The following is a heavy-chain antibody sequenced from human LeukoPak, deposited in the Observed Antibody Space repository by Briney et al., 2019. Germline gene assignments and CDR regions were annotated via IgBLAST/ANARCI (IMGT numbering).Heavy chain of an antibody. CDR1: GGSISSYY. CDR2: IYYSGST. V-gene: IGHV4-59*01. CDR3: TTDTSSGWYQGHDAFDI. J-gene: IGHJ3*02. D-gene: IGHD6-19*01. Sequence: SETLSLTCTVSGGSISSYYWSWIRQPPGKGLEWIGYIYYSGSTNYNPSLKSRVTISVDTSKNQFSLKLSSVTAADTAVYYCTTDTSSGWYQGHDAFDIWGQGTMVTVSS.